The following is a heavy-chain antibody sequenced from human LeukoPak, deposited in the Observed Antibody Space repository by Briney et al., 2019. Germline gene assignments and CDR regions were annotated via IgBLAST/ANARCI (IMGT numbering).Heavy chain of an antibody. CDR2: IYYSGST. D-gene: IGHD6-13*01. CDR3: ARGYSSSWYRGYYFDY. V-gene: IGHV4-61*08. J-gene: IGHJ4*02. CDR1: GGSISSGGYS. Sequence: PSQTLSLTCAVSGGSISSGGYSWSWIRQPPGKGLEWIGYIYYSGSTNYNPSLKSQVTISVDTSKNQFSLKLSSVTAADTAVYYCARGYSSSWYRGYYFDYWGQGTLVTVSS.